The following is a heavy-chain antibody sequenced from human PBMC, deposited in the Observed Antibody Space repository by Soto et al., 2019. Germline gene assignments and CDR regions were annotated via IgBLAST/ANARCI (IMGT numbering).Heavy chain of an antibody. Sequence: EVQLVESGGGRVKPGGSLRLSCVASEFSFSTYNMNWVRQAPGKGLEWVSFLSSTSSNIHYADSGKGRFTISRDNAKKSLSLQMNSLRAEDTAVYYWVRDPAADGYYGIDVWGQGTTVTVSS. CDR3: VRDPAADGYYGIDV. CDR2: LSSTSSNI. V-gene: IGHV3-21*01. J-gene: IGHJ6*02. CDR1: EFSFSTYN. D-gene: IGHD6-13*01.